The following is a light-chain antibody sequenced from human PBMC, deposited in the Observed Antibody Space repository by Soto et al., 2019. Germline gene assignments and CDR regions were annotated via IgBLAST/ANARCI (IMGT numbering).Light chain of an antibody. V-gene: IGKV1-5*01. CDR2: DAS. J-gene: IGKJ1*01. CDR3: QQYNSYSWT. Sequence: DIQMTQSPSTLSASVGDRVTITCRASQSISSRLAWYQQKPGKAPKLLIYDASSLESGVPSRFSGSGSGTEFTLTISSLQPDEFATYYCQQYNSYSWTFGQGTKVDI. CDR1: QSISSR.